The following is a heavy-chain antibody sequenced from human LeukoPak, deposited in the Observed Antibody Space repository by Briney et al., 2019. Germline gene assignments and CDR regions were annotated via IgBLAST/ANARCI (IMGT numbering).Heavy chain of an antibody. V-gene: IGHV1-8*01. CDR3: ARALSWTTDSYYYMDV. J-gene: IGHJ6*03. CDR1: GYTFTSYD. CDR2: MNPNSGNT. D-gene: IGHD3/OR15-3a*01. Sequence: ASVKDFCKASGYTFTSYDINWVRQATGQGLEWMGWMNPNSGNTGYAQKFQGRVTMTKNTSITTAYMELSSLRSEDTAVYYCARALSWTTDSYYYMDVWGKGTTVTVCS.